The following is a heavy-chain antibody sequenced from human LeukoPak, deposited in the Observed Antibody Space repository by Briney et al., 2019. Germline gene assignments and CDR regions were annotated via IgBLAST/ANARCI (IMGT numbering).Heavy chain of an antibody. V-gene: IGHV3-69-1*01. CDR3: ARDRHFVAFDI. CDR1: GFTFTAFT. J-gene: IGHJ3*02. Sequence: GVLRLSCAASGFTFTAFTINWVRQAPGKGLEWVSSIRSSSSIHFADSVKGRFTISRDNAKNSVSLQINSLRAEDTALYYCARDRHFVAFDIWGQGTMVTVSS. CDR2: IRSSSSI.